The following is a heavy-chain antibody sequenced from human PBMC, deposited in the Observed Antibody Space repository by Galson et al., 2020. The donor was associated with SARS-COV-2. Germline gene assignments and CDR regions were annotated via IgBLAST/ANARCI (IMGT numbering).Heavy chain of an antibody. CDR3: AKNMDSYGSGWYCFDF. J-gene: IGHJ4*02. CDR1: GFTFSSYG. V-gene: IGHV3-33*06. CDR2: IWYDGSNK. Sequence: GGSLRLSCAASGFTFSSYGMHWVRQAPGKGLEWVAVIWYDGSNKYYADSVKGRFTISRDNSKNTLYLQMNSLRAEDTAVYYCAKNMDSYGSGWYCFDFWGQGTRGTVSS. D-gene: IGHD6-19*01.